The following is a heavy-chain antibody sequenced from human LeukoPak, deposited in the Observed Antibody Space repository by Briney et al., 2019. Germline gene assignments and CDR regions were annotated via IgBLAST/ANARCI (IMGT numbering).Heavy chain of an antibody. CDR1: GYTFTSYY. D-gene: IGHD5-12*01. CDR2: INPSGGST. J-gene: IGHJ4*02. Sequence: ASVKVSCKASGYTFTSYYMHWVRQAPGQGLEWMGIINPSGGSTSYAQKFQGRVTMTRDTSTSTVYMELSSLRSEDTAVYYCARDLLFGYSGYDLYFDYRGQGTLVTVSS. CDR3: ARDLLFGYSGYDLYFDY. V-gene: IGHV1-46*01.